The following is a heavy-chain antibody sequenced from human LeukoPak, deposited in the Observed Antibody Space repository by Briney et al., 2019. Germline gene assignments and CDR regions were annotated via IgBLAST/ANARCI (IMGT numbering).Heavy chain of an antibody. Sequence: GGSLRLSCAASGFTFSSYGMHWVRQAPGKGLEWVALISYDGSNKYYADSVKGRFTISRDNSKNTLYLQMNSLRAEDTAVYYCAKDVSRSWYYYYGVDVWGKGTTVTVSS. CDR1: GFTFSSYG. V-gene: IGHV3-30*18. CDR2: ISYDGSNK. D-gene: IGHD6-13*01. J-gene: IGHJ6*04. CDR3: AKDVSRSWYYYYGVDV.